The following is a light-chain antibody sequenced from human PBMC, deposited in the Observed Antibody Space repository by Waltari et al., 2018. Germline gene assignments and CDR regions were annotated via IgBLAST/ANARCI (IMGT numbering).Light chain of an antibody. CDR3: CSYAVTSSSYV. Sequence: QSVLTQPPSVSGSPGHSVTISCTGTSSAVGGYDFVSWYQQDPGKAPKLLIFDVTKRPSGVPSRFSASKSGNTASLTISGLQAEDEADYYCCSYAVTSSSYVFGGGTKVIV. CDR1: SSAVGGYDF. V-gene: IGLV2-11*01. CDR2: DVT. J-gene: IGLJ1*01.